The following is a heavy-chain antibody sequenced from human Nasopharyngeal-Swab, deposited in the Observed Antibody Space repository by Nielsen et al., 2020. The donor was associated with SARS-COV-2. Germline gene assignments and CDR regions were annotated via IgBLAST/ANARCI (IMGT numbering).Heavy chain of an antibody. J-gene: IGHJ3*02. Sequence: ASVKVSCKASGYTFTGYYMHWVRQAPGQGLEWTGWINPNSGGTNYAQKFQGWVTMTRDTSISTAYMELSRLRSDDTAVYYCARVRYYYDSHGAFDIWGQGTMVTVSS. CDR2: INPNSGGT. CDR3: ARVRYYYDSHGAFDI. D-gene: IGHD3-22*01. CDR1: GYTFTGYY. V-gene: IGHV1-2*04.